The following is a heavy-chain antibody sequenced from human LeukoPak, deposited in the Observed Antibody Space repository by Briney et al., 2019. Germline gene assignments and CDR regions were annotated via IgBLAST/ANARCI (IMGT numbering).Heavy chain of an antibody. CDR2: ISSSGST. Sequence: SETLSLTCTVSGGSIISYYWTWIRQPAGKGLEWIGRISSSGSTDYNPSLKSRVTMTVDRSKNQFSLKLSSVTAADTAVYYCAREGRGSTQGYCGQGTLVTVSS. V-gene: IGHV4-4*07. D-gene: IGHD1-26*01. CDR3: AREGRGSTQGY. J-gene: IGHJ4*02. CDR1: GGSIISYY.